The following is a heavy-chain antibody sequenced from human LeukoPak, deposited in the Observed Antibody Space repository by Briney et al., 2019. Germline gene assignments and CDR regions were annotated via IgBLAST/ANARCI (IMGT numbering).Heavy chain of an antibody. V-gene: IGHV3-30*04. D-gene: IGHD1-1*01. CDR2: MSSYGVTQ. J-gene: IGHJ4*02. CDR1: ASTLSRFP. CDR3: ARETRDTYDQ. Sequence: GGSLRLSCTVSASTLSRFPIHWVRQAPGKGLQWVALMSSYGVTQHYADSVRGRLSVSRDDSKSTVYLDMTSLRLEDACMYYCARETRDTYDQWGQGSLVTVSS.